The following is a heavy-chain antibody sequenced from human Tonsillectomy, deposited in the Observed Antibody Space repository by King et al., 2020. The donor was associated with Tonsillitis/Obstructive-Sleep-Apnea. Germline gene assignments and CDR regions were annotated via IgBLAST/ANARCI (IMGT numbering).Heavy chain of an antibody. CDR3: AKDHRGGRDCSGNSCPAFGMDV. Sequence: EVQLVESGGGLVQPGGSLRLSCAASGFTFSTYGMSWVRQAPGKGPEWVSVISGSGNSTYYSDSVKGRFTISRDNSKKTLYLQMNSLSTEDTAVYYCAKDHRGGRDCSGNSCPAFGMDVWGQGTTVTVSS. D-gene: IGHD2-15*01. V-gene: IGHV3-23*04. CDR1: GFTFSTYG. J-gene: IGHJ6*02. CDR2: ISGSGNST.